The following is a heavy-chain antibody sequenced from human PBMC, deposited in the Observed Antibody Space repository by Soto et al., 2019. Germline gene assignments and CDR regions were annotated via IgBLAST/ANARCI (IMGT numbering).Heavy chain of an antibody. CDR1: GFVFRDFG. CDR3: GKARGANNWANYYGLNV. J-gene: IGHJ6*02. CDR2: ITYDGTYA. Sequence: QVQLVESGGGVVQSGKSLRLSCVASGFVFRDFGMHWVRQAPGQGLEWVALITYDGTYAHYPSVVQGRFTISRDDDRDTVTLKMDSLRPEDSGINYCGKARGANNWANYYGLNVWGQGTTVTVSS. V-gene: IGHV3-30*18. D-gene: IGHD2-15*01.